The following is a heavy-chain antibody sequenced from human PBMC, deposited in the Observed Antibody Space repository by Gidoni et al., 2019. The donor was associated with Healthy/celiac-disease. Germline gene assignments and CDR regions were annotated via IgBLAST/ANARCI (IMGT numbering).Heavy chain of an antibody. CDR1: GGSFSGYY. V-gene: IGHV4-34*01. CDR3: ARRKYCSSTSCARGVYYYGMDV. J-gene: IGHJ6*02. CDR2: INHSGST. D-gene: IGHD2-2*01. Sequence: QVQLQQWGAGLLKPSETLSLTCAVYGGSFSGYYWSWTRQPPGKGLEWLGEINHSGSTNSNPSLKSRVTISVDTSKNQFSLKLSSVTAADTAVYYCARRKYCSSTSCARGVYYYGMDVWGQGTTVTVSS.